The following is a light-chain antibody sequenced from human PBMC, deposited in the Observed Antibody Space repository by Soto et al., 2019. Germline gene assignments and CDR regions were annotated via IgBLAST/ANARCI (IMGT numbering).Light chain of an antibody. Sequence: QSVLTQPPSVSGAPGQRVTISCTGSWSNFGAGYDVHWYQQLPGTAPKLLIYGNTNRPSGVPDRFSGSRSGTSAFLAITGLQDEDEGDYYRQSYDTSLGDSRVFGTGTKVTVL. CDR2: GNT. CDR1: WSNFGAGYD. J-gene: IGLJ1*01. CDR3: QSYDTSLGDSRV. V-gene: IGLV1-40*01.